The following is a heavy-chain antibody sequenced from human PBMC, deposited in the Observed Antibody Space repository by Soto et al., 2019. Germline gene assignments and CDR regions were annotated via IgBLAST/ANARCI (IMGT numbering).Heavy chain of an antibody. J-gene: IGHJ5*02. CDR2: IYYSGST. CDR3: ARDRASSSAWFDP. Sequence: QVQLQESGPGLVKPSQTLSLTCTVSGGSISSGGYYWSWIRQHPGKGLEYIGYIYYSGSTYYNPSLKSRVTISVDTSKKQFSLKLSSVTAADTAVYYCARDRASSSAWFDPWGQGTLVTVSS. CDR1: GGSISSGGYY. D-gene: IGHD6-6*01. V-gene: IGHV4-31*03.